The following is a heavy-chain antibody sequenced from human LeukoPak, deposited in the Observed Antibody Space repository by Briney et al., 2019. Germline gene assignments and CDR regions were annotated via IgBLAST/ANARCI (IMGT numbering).Heavy chain of an antibody. D-gene: IGHD1-20*01. Sequence: GASVKVSCKASGYTFTGYYMHWVRQAPGQGLEWMGWINPNSGGTNYAQKFQGRVTMTRDTSISTAYMELSRLRSDDTAAYYCARMHNWNDDPTFDYWGQGTLVTVSS. CDR3: ARMHNWNDDPTFDY. V-gene: IGHV1-2*02. CDR2: INPNSGGT. CDR1: GYTFTGYY. J-gene: IGHJ4*02.